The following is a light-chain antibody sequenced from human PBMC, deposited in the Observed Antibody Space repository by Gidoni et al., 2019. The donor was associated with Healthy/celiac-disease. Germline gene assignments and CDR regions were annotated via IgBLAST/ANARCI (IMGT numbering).Light chain of an antibody. J-gene: IGKJ1*01. CDR2: GES. CDR1: QSVSSN. Sequence: EIVMTQSPATLSVSPGERATLSCRASQSVSSNLDWYQQKPGQAPRILIYGESTRATGIPARFSGSGSWTEFTLTISSLQSEDFAVYYCQKYNNWPRTFGKGTKVEIK. V-gene: IGKV3-15*01. CDR3: QKYNNWPRT.